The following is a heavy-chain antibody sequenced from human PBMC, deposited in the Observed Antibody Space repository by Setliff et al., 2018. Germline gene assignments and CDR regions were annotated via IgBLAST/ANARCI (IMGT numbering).Heavy chain of an antibody. CDR1: GGSISSSSYY. D-gene: IGHD6-13*01. CDR2: IYYSGRT. CDR3: AGRGMSSSWFQGYFDY. J-gene: IGHJ4*02. V-gene: IGHV4-39*02. Sequence: PSETLSLTCTVSGGSISSSSYYWGWIRQPPGKGLEWIGSIYYSGRTYYNPSLKSRVTIPLDTSTNHLSLKLSSVTAADTAVYYCAGRGMSSSWFQGYFDYWGQGTLVTVSS.